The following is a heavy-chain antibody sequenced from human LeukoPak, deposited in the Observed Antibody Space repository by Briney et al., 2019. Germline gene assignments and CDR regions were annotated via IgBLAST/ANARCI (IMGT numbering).Heavy chain of an antibody. CDR1: GGSISSYY. CDR2: IYYSGST. Sequence: SETLSLTCTVSGGSISSYYWSWIRQPPGKGLEWIGYIYYSGSTNYNPSLKSRVTISVDTSKNQFSLKLSSVTAADTAVYYCARQPDSSSWYGVDYWGQGTLVTVSS. J-gene: IGHJ4*02. D-gene: IGHD6-13*01. V-gene: IGHV4-59*08. CDR3: ARQPDSSSWYGVDY.